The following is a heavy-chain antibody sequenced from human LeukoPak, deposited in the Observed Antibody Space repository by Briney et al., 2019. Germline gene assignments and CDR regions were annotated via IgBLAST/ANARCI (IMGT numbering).Heavy chain of an antibody. Sequence: GGSLRLSCAASGFTFSTYNMNWVRQAPGKGLEWVSFISRSSSYIYYADSVKGRFTISRDNAKNSLYLQMNSLRAEDTAVYYCAKEFHDAFDIWGQGTMVTVSS. V-gene: IGHV3-21*01. CDR1: GFTFSTYN. D-gene: IGHD3-10*01. CDR3: AKEFHDAFDI. J-gene: IGHJ3*02. CDR2: ISRSSSYI.